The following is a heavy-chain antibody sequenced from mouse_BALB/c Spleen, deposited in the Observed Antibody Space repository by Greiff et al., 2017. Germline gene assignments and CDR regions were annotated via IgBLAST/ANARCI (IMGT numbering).Heavy chain of an antibody. CDR3: ARLRWFAY. J-gene: IGHJ3*01. Sequence: VQLQQSGAELVKPGASVKLSCTASGFNIKDTYMHWVKQRPEQGLEWIGRIDPANGNTKYDPKFQGKATITADTSSNTAYLQLISLTSEDTAVYYCARLRWFAYWGQGTLVTVSA. D-gene: IGHD1-1*01. CDR1: GFNIKDTY. CDR2: IDPANGNT. V-gene: IGHV14-3*02.